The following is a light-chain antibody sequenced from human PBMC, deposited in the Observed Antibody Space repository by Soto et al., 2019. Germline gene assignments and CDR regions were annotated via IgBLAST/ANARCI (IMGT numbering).Light chain of an antibody. Sequence: QSALTQPASVSGSPGQSITISCTGTRSDVGGYNSVCWHQQHPGKAPKLIIYEVTKRPSGVPSRFSGSKSGNTASLTVSGLQAEDEADYYCSSYAGSTNLGVFGGGTKLTVL. CDR2: EVT. CDR1: RSDVGGYNS. V-gene: IGLV2-8*01. J-gene: IGLJ3*02. CDR3: SSYAGSTNLGV.